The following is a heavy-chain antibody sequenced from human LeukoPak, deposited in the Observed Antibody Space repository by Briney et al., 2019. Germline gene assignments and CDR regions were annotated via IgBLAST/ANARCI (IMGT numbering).Heavy chain of an antibody. V-gene: IGHV3-30*03. CDR3: AREGTIFGVVID. D-gene: IGHD3-3*01. CDR1: GFTFSSYG. CDR2: ISYDGSNK. J-gene: IGHJ4*02. Sequence: PGGSLRLSCAASGFTFSSYGMHWVRQAPGKGLEWVAVISYDGSNKYYADSVKGRFTISRDNSKNTLYLQMNSLRAEDTAVYYCAREGTIFGVVIDWGQGTLVTVSS.